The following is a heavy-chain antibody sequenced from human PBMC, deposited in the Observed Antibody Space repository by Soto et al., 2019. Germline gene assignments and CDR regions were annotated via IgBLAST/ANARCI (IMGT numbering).Heavy chain of an antibody. V-gene: IGHV1-69*06. CDR2: IIPTSGPA. D-gene: IGHD6-13*01. J-gene: IGHJ4*02. Sequence: QVQLVQSGAEVKKPGSSVKVSCKPSGGTLTRHTMSWVRQAPGQGLEWMGGIIPTSGPAIYAQKFQGRVTITAATSPSTAYMELRSLISGDSAVYYCTREQGRAAASGYWGEGTLVA. CDR1: GGTLTRHT. CDR3: TREQGRAAASGY.